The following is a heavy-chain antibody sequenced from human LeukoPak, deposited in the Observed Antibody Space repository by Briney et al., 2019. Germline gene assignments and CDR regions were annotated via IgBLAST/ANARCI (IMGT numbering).Heavy chain of an antibody. CDR1: GFTFGDYA. CDR3: TREKLLWFGESNYYYYGMDV. V-gene: IGHV3-49*04. CDR2: IRSKAYGGTT. J-gene: IGHJ6*04. D-gene: IGHD3-10*01. Sequence: GGSLRLSCTASGFTFGDYAMSWVRQAPGKGLEWGGFIRSKAYGGTTEYAASVKGRFTISRDDSKSIAYLQMNSLKTEDTAVYYCTREKLLWFGESNYYYYGMDVWGKGTTVTVSS.